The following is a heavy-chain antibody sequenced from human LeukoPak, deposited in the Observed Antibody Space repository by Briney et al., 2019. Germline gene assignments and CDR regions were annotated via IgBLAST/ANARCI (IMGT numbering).Heavy chain of an antibody. CDR1: GYTFINYD. CDR3: ARGLGYCSGSNCYWASQYYYMDV. D-gene: IGHD2-15*01. J-gene: IGHJ6*03. Sequence: KPGASVKVSCKASGYTFINYDINWVRQATGQGLEWMGWMNPKSGNTGYAQKFQGRVTITRDTSITTAYMELSSLRSEDTAVYYCARGLGYCSGSNCYWASQYYYMDVWGKGTMVTVSS. V-gene: IGHV1-8*03. CDR2: MNPKSGNT.